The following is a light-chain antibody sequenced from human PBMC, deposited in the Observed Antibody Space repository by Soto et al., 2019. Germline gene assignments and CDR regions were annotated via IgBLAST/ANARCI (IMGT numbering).Light chain of an antibody. CDR2: EGS. V-gene: IGLV2-23*01. Sequence: QSALTQPASVSGSPGQSTTIACTGTSSDVGIYNLVSWYQQHPGKAPKLMIYEGSKRPSGVSNRFSGSKSGNTASLTISGLQAEDEADYYGCSYAGSSTWVFGGGTKLTVL. CDR1: SSDVGIYNL. J-gene: IGLJ3*02. CDR3: CSYAGSSTWV.